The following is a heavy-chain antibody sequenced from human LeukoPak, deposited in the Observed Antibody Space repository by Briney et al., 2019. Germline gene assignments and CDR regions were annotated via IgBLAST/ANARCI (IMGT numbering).Heavy chain of an antibody. V-gene: IGHV1-24*01. CDR3: ATPWGYCGGDCYSFGHYGMDV. CDR1: GYTLTELS. J-gene: IGHJ6*02. CDR2: FDPEDGET. D-gene: IGHD2-21*02. Sequence: ASVKVSCKVSGYTLTELSMHWVRQAPGKGLEWMGGFDPEDGETIYAQKFQGRVTMTEDTSTDTAYMELSSLRSEDTAVYYCATPWGYCGGDCYSFGHYGMDVWGQGTTVTVSS.